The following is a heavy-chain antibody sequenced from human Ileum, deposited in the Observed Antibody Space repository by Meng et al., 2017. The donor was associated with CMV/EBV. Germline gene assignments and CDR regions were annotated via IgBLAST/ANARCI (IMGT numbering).Heavy chain of an antibody. CDR2: ISSSGSMI. Sequence: GLTFSDYYMSWIRQAPGKGLEWISYISSSGSMIYYADSVKGRFTISRDNAKNSLSLQMNSLRAEDTAVYYCARGAPYYYDTTGYYKYWGQGTLVTVSS. J-gene: IGHJ4*02. CDR3: ARGAPYYYDTTGYYKY. CDR1: GLTFSDYY. D-gene: IGHD3-22*01. V-gene: IGHV3-11*01.